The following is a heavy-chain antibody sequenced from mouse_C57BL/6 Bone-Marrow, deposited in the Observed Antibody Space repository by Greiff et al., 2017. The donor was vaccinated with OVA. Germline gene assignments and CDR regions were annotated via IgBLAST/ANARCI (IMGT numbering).Heavy chain of an antibody. J-gene: IGHJ2*01. CDR1: GYAFSSYW. V-gene: IGHV1-80*01. CDR2: IYPGDGGT. Sequence: VQLKESGAELVKPGASVKISCKASGYAFSSYWMNWVKQRPGQGLEWIGQIYPGDGGTNYNGKFKGKATLTADKSSSTAYMQLSSLTSEDSAVYFCARWDYEDYWGQGTTLTVSS. D-gene: IGHD2-4*01. CDR3: ARWDYEDY.